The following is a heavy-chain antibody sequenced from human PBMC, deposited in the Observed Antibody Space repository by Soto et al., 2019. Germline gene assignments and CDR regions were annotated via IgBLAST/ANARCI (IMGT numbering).Heavy chain of an antibody. CDR2: IIWNGGAV. D-gene: IGHD2-15*01. Sequence: EVQLVESGGGLVLPGRSLRLSCAASGITFDAFAIHWFRQAPGKGLEWVSGIIWNGGAVDYADSVKGRFTISTDDTKSSLFLQMNSLRPEDTALYFCAAALFNRREHYCYYYMGLWGKGTTVIVSS. CDR3: AAALFNRREHYCYYYMGL. V-gene: IGHV3-9*01. CDR1: GITFDAFA. J-gene: IGHJ6*03.